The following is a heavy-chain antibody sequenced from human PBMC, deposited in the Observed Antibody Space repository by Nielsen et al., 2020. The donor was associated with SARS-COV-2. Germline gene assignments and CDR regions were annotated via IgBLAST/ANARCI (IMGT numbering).Heavy chain of an antibody. D-gene: IGHD5-12*01. J-gene: IGHJ1*01. CDR3: AKDRVDIVATMPDYFQH. Sequence: GESLKISCAASGFTFSSYGMHWVRQAPGKGLEWVAVISYDGSNKYYADSVKGRFTISRDNSKNTLYLQMNSLRAEDTAVYYCAKDRVDIVATMPDYFQHWGQGTLVTVSS. CDR1: GFTFSSYG. V-gene: IGHV3-33*05. CDR2: ISYDGSNK.